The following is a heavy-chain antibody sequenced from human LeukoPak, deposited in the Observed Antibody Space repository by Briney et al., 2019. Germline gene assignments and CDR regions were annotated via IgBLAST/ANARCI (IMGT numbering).Heavy chain of an antibody. CDR2: FCYDGNS. Sequence: SETLSLTCTVSGASVSSYNHCWNWIRQPPGKGLEWLGYFCYDGNSRYSPSLQSRVAISADTSKNHFSLKLTSVTAADAAVYFCARGHMYYFDYWGQGTLVTVSS. V-gene: IGHV4-61*01. J-gene: IGHJ4*02. CDR1: GASVSSYNHC. CDR3: ARGHMYYFDY.